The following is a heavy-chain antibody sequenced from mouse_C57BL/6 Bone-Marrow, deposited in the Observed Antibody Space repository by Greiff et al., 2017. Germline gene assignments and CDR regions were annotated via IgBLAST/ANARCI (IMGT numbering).Heavy chain of an antibody. V-gene: IGHV1-72*01. CDR3: ARGDYSNYEDARDY. CDR1: GYTFTSYW. Sequence: QVQLQQPGAELVKPGASVKLSCKASGYTFTSYWMHWVKQRPGRGLEWIGRIDPNSGGTKYNEKFKGKATLTVAKPSSTAYMQLSSLTSEDSAVYYWARGDYSNYEDARDYWGQGTSVTVAS. CDR2: IDPNSGGT. J-gene: IGHJ4*01. D-gene: IGHD2-5*01.